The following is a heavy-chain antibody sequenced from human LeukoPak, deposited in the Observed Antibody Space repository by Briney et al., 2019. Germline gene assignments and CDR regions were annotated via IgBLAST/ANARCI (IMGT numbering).Heavy chain of an antibody. CDR1: GFTVSYNY. CDR2: MYSRGDT. D-gene: IGHD6-13*01. V-gene: IGHV3-53*01. J-gene: IGHJ5*02. CDR3: ARDAPQVPAAGVLAS. Sequence: GVSLRLSYAASGFTVSYNYMSCVRQAPGKGLEWVSVMYSRGDTYYANSVKGRFTFSRDISKNTLYLQMNGLRTEDTAMYYCARDAPQVPAAGVLASWGQGTLVIVSS.